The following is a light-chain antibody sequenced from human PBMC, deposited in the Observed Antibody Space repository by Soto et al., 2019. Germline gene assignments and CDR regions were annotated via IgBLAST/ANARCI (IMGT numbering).Light chain of an antibody. CDR2: DVN. J-gene: IGLJ1*01. Sequence: QSALTQPASVSGSPGQSITIYCTGTSSDVGGYDFVSWYQQHPGKAPKLLIYDVNNRPSGVSDRFAGSKSGNTASLTISWLQAEDEADYYCSSYTSSSTDVFGTGTKVTVL. CDR1: SSDVGGYDF. CDR3: SSYTSSSTDV. V-gene: IGLV2-14*03.